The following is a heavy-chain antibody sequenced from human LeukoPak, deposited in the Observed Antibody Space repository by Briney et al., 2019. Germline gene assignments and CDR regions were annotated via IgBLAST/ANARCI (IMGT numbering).Heavy chain of an antibody. Sequence: GSLRLSCAASGFTFSSYAMSWVRQAPGKGLEWVSAISGSGGSTYYADSAKGRFTISRDNSKNTLYLQMNSLRAEDTAVYYCAKAGETGTIYYYYYMDVSGKGTTVTVSS. CDR3: AKAGETGTIYYYYYMDV. CDR2: ISGSGGST. J-gene: IGHJ6*03. V-gene: IGHV3-23*01. D-gene: IGHD1-7*01. CDR1: GFTFSSYA.